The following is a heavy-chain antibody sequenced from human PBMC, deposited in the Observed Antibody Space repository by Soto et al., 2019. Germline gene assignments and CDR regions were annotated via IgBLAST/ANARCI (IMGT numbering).Heavy chain of an antibody. CDR1: GFTFSSYA. CDR2: ISYDGSNK. D-gene: IGHD5-18*01. Sequence: GGSLRLSCAASGFTFSSYAMHWVRQAPGKGLEWVAVISYDGSNKYYADSVKGRFTISRDNSKNTLYLQMNSLRAEDTAVYFFGKYGRRIQYYGLDVSGQGTTVTVS. J-gene: IGHJ6*02. CDR3: GKYGRRIQYYGLDV. V-gene: IGHV3-30-3*02.